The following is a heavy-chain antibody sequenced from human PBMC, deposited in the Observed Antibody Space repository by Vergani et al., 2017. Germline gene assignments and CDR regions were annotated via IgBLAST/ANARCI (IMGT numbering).Heavy chain of an antibody. CDR1: GFTFSSYW. CDR2: IKQDGSEE. D-gene: IGHD6-13*01. V-gene: IGHV3-7*03. J-gene: IGHJ2*01. CDR3: ARHSSSWSSYWYFDL. Sequence: EVQLVESGGGLVQPGGSLRLSCAASGFTFSSYWMSWVRQAPGKGLEWVANIKQDGSEEYYVDSVKGRFTISRDNAKNSLYLQMNSLRAEDTAVYYCARHSSSWSSYWYFDLWGRGTLVTVSS.